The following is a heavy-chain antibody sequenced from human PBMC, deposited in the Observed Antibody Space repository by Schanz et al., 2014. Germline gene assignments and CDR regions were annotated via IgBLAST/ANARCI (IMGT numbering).Heavy chain of an antibody. J-gene: IGHJ4*02. Sequence: EVQLVESGGGLVKPGGSLRLSCAASGFPFSMAWMTWVRQAPGKGLEWVVPIRSKNDGGTTDYAAPVKGRFTISRDHSKNPLYLQMNRLKTEATAVYYCNTVRYSGYGFIDYWGQGTLVTVSS. CDR3: NTVRYSGYGFIDY. V-gene: IGHV3-15*01. CDR2: IRSKNDGGTT. CDR1: GFPFSMAW. D-gene: IGHD5-12*01.